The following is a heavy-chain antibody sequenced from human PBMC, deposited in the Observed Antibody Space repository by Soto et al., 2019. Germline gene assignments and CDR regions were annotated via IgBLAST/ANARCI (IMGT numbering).Heavy chain of an antibody. V-gene: IGHV3-15*07. CDR2: IRSNSDGGTT. D-gene: IGHD1-7*01. Sequence: EVQLVESGGGLVTPGGSLRLSCEASGFTFTNAWMNWVRQAPGQGLEWDGRIRSNSDGGTTDYAAPVKGRFSISRDDSKNTLYLQMNSLKTEDTAVYYCSTTKAGTNTFGVWGQGTMVTVSS. J-gene: IGHJ3*01. CDR3: STTKAGTNTFGV. CDR1: GFTFTNAW.